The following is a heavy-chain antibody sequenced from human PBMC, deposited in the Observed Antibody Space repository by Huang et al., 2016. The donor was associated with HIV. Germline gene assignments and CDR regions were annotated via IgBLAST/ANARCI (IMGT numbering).Heavy chain of an antibody. J-gene: IGHJ4*02. CDR3: ARDHHDFWRGYRRMYFFDH. V-gene: IGHV4-59*11. CDR1: GGSISTHY. D-gene: IGHD3-3*01. CDR2: IDYSGCN. Sequence: QVQLQESGPGLVKPSETLSLTCTVSGGSISTHYWSWLRQPPGKGLEWIGSIDYSGCNNYSPSLKSRVTILLDTSKNQFSLRVNSVTAADTAMYYCARDHHDFWRGYRRMYFFDHWGQGTLVTVSS.